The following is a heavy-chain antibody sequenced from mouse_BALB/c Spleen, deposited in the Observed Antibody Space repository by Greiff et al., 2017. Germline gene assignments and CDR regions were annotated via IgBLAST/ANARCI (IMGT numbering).Heavy chain of an antibody. V-gene: IGHV14-4*02. Sequence: VQLQQSGAELVRSGASVKLSCTASGFNIKDYYMHWVKQRPEQGLEWIGWIDPENGDTEYAPKFQGKATMTADTSSNTAYLQLSSLTSEDTAVYYCNVIYYGNFDCWGQGTTLTVSS. D-gene: IGHD2-1*01. CDR3: NVIYYGNFDC. CDR1: GFNIKDYY. CDR2: IDPENGDT. J-gene: IGHJ2*01.